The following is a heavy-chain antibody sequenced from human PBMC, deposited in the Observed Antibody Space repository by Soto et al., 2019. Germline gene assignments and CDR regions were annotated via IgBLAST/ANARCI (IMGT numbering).Heavy chain of an antibody. CDR3: ARCPAHTIFGVVISSYFDY. CDR1: GYTFTSYY. Sequence: ASVKVSCKASGYTFTSYYMHWVRQAPGQGLEWMGIINPSGGSTSYAQKFQGRVTMTRDTSTSTVYMELSSLRSEDTAVYYCARCPAHTIFGVVISSYFDYWGQGTLVTVSS. CDR2: INPSGGST. V-gene: IGHV1-46*01. J-gene: IGHJ4*02. D-gene: IGHD3-3*01.